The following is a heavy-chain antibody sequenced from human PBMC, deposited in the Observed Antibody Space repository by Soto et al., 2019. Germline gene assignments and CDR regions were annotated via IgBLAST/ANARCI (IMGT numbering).Heavy chain of an antibody. Sequence: VGSLRLSCAASGFRFSSAGINWVRQTPGRGLEWVGRIKSKTDGSSIAYADSVKGRFTISRDNAKNTLYLQMNRLGAEETAVYFCASYRPRVTVVPSVEQPVFDFWGQGTTVTVSS. D-gene: IGHD2-2*01. CDR3: ASYRPRVTVVPSVEQPVFDF. J-gene: IGHJ4*01. V-gene: IGHV3-74*03. CDR1: GFRFSSAG. CDR2: IKSKTDGSSI.